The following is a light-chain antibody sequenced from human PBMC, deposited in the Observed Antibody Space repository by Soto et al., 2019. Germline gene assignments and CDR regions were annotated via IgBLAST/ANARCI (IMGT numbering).Light chain of an antibody. V-gene: IGLV2-14*01. CDR2: EVT. Sequence: QSVLTQPASVSGSPGQSIAISCTGTSGDVGGYDYVSWYQQHPDKAPKLMIYEVTKRPSWVSNRFSGSKSGNTASLTISGLQPGDEADYYCSSHTSGSTRVFGTGTKATVL. CDR1: SGDVGGYDY. J-gene: IGLJ1*01. CDR3: SSHTSGSTRV.